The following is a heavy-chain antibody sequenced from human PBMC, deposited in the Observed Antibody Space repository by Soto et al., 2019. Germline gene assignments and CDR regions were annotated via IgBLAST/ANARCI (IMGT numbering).Heavy chain of an antibody. CDR1: GFTFSSYW. V-gene: IGHV3-74*01. CDR2: INSDGSST. Sequence: GGSLRLSCAASGFTFSSYWMHWVRQAPGKGLVWVSRINSDGSSTSYADSVKGRFTISRDNAKNTLYLQMNSLRAEDTAVYYCAREPYEYSSSGSFDYWGQGTLVTVSS. J-gene: IGHJ4*02. D-gene: IGHD6-6*01. CDR3: AREPYEYSSSGSFDY.